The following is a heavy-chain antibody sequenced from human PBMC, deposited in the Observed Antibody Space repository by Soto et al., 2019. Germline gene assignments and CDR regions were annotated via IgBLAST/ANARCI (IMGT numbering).Heavy chain of an antibody. CDR3: ARGFGRFNY. V-gene: IGHV3-48*03. CDR1: GFTFNDFE. Sequence: EVQLLESGGGLVQPGGSLRLSCGVPGFTFNDFEMNWVRQAPGKGLEWLAYIDGSGTTKKYADSVRGRFTISRDNPNNSLFLQMSSLSAADTAIYYCARGFGRFNYWGQGTLVSVSS. D-gene: IGHD3-10*01. J-gene: IGHJ4*02. CDR2: IDGSGTTK.